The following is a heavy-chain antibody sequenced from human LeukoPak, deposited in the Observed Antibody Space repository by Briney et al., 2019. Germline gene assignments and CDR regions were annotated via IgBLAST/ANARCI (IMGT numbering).Heavy chain of an antibody. CDR3: ARDREDSSSSFFY. Sequence: SVKVSCKASGTPYSFSSYAISWVRHAPGQGLEWMGRIIPISDIANYARRFRGRVTITADRSTATVYMDLSSLTSEDTAVYYCARDREDSSSSFFYWGQGTPVTVAS. V-gene: IGHV1-69*04. CDR1: GTPYSFSSYA. CDR2: IIPISDIA. J-gene: IGHJ4*02. D-gene: IGHD1-26*01.